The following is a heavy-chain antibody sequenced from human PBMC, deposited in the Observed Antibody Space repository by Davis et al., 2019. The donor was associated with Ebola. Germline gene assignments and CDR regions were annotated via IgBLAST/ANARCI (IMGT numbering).Heavy chain of an antibody. CDR1: GITSSSYS. CDR3: ARDPNPRIPLYYFDY. Sequence: GESLKIPCAASGITSSSYSMNWVRQASGKGPEWVSSISSSGTYIYYADSVKGRFTISRDNAKNSMFLEMNSLRAEDTAVYYCARDPNPRIPLYYFDYWGQGTLVAVSS. D-gene: IGHD2-2*02. CDR2: ISSSGTYI. J-gene: IGHJ4*02. V-gene: IGHV3-21*01.